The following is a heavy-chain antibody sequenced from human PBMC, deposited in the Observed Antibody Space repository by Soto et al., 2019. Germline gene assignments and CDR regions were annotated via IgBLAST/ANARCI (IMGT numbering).Heavy chain of an antibody. CDR1: GGSISSSSYY. D-gene: IGHD3-22*01. V-gene: IGHV4-39*01. J-gene: IGHJ4*02. CDR3: ARHLPDADYYYDSSGYPGVFFPDY. Sequence: SETLSLTCTVSGGSISSSSYYWGWIRQPPGKGLEWIGSIYYSGSTYYNPSLKSRVTISVDTSKNQFSLKLSSVTAADTAVYYCARHLPDADYYYDSSGYPGVFFPDYWGQGTLVTVSS. CDR2: IYYSGST.